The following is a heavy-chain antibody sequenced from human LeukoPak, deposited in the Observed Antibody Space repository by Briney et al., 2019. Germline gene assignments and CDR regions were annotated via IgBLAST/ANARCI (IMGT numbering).Heavy chain of an antibody. CDR1: GYTFTGYY. D-gene: IGHD6-13*01. Sequence: ASVKVSCKASGYTFTGYYMHWVRQAPGQGLEWMGWISPNTGGTKYAQKFQGRVTLTRDTSISTAYMELSSLRSDDTAVYYCASSLVAAAGTSLDSWGQGTQVTVSS. CDR3: ASSLVAAAGTSLDS. V-gene: IGHV1-2*02. J-gene: IGHJ4*02. CDR2: ISPNTGGT.